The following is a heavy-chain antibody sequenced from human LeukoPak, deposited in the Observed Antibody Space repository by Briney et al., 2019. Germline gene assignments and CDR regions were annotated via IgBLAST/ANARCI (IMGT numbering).Heavy chain of an antibody. CDR2: IKQDGSEK. J-gene: IGHJ3*02. CDR3: AREKRSTSDDAFDI. CDR1: GFTFSIYW. D-gene: IGHD2-2*01. Sequence: GGSLRLSCAASGFTFSIYWMSWARQAPGKGGEWVAYIKQDGSEKDYVDSVKGRFTISRDNAKNSLYLQMNSLRGEDTAVYYCAREKRSTSDDAFDIWGQGTMVTVSS. V-gene: IGHV3-7*01.